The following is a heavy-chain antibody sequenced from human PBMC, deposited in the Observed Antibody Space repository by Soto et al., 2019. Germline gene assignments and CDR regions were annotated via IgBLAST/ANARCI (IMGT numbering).Heavy chain of an antibody. V-gene: IGHV1-69*08. CDR2: IIPILGIA. Sequence: QVQLVQSGAEVKKPGSSVKVSCKASGGTFSSYTISWVRQAPGQGLEWMGRIIPILGIANYAQKFQGRVTITADKYTSTAYMELSSLRSEDTAVYYCARDLAYYGSGTPRRFDPWGQGTLVTVSS. J-gene: IGHJ5*02. D-gene: IGHD3-10*01. CDR3: ARDLAYYGSGTPRRFDP. CDR1: GGTFSSYT.